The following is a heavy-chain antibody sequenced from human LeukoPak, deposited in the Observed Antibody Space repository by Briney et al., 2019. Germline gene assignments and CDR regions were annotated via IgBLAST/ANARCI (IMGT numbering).Heavy chain of an antibody. V-gene: IGHV3-7*01. D-gene: IGHD1-26*01. CDR1: GFTFSGYW. CDR2: TKQDGYEK. CDR3: ARDKIVGPTTLDY. Sequence: PGGSLRLSCAASGFTFSGYWMSWVRQTPEKGLEWVANTKQDGYEKYYVDSVKGRFTISRDNAKNSLYLQMNSLRADDTAIYYCARDKIVGPTTLDYWGQGTLVTVSS. J-gene: IGHJ4*02.